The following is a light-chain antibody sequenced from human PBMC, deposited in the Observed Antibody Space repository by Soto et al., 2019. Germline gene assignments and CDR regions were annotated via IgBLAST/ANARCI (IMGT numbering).Light chain of an antibody. CDR3: SSYTRSTTLVV. CDR2: DVT. CDR1: SSDIGGYNF. V-gene: IGLV2-14*01. Sequence: QSALTQPASVSGSPGQTITISCTGTSSDIGGYNFVSWYQHHPGKAPKLMIYDVTNRPSGVSSRFSGSKSGNTASLTISGLQAEDEADYYCSSYTRSTTLVVFGGGTKVTVL. J-gene: IGLJ2*01.